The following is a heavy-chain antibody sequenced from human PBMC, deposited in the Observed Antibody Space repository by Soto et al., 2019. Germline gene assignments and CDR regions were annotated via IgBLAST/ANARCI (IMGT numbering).Heavy chain of an antibody. Sequence: QVQLVQSGAEVKKPGSSVKVSCKASGGTFSSYAISWVRQAPGQGLEWMGGIIPIFGTANYAQKFRGRVKITADESTSTAYMELSSLRSEDTAVYYCASRPNSSGWYEDWFDPWGQGTLVTVSS. CDR3: ASRPNSSGWYEDWFDP. CDR2: IIPIFGTA. CDR1: GGTFSSYA. J-gene: IGHJ5*02. V-gene: IGHV1-69*01. D-gene: IGHD6-19*01.